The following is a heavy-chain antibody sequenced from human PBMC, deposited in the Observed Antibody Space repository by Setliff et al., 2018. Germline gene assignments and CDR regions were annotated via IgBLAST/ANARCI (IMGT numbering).Heavy chain of an antibody. Sequence: ASVKVSCKASGHFLSSYGVTWVRQAPGRGLQWMGWISPYNGHTNYAQKFQARVTMTTDTSTTTAYMELRSLTSEDTAVYYCARDPLYRENLSRVFDFWGQGTMVTVSS. J-gene: IGHJ3*01. CDR1: GHFLSSYG. CDR3: ARDPLYRENLSRVFDF. V-gene: IGHV1-18*01. CDR2: ISPYNGHT. D-gene: IGHD3-16*02.